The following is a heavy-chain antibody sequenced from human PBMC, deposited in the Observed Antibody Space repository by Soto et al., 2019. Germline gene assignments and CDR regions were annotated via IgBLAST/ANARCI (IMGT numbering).Heavy chain of an antibody. D-gene: IGHD5-12*01. CDR1: GWSFSGYY. CDR2: INHGGST. J-gene: IGHJ4*02. V-gene: IGHV4-34*01. CDR3: ARPTSRRLRDYYFDY. Sequence: SETLSLTCAVYGWSFSGYYWTWIRQTPGKGLEWIGEINHGGSTNYNPSLLGRATISQDTSKNQFSLKLSSVTASDTAVYYCARPTSRRLRDYYFDYWGRGTLVTVSS.